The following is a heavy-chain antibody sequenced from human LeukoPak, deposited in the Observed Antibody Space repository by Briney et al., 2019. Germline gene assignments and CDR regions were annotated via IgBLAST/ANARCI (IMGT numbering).Heavy chain of an antibody. CDR3: ARDFMLYYYDSSGYYLDY. J-gene: IGHJ4*02. CDR2: IYTSGST. CDR1: GGSFSSYY. V-gene: IGHV4-4*07. D-gene: IGHD3-22*01. Sequence: SETLSLTCAVYGGSFSSYYWSWIRQPAGKGLEWIGRIYTSGSTNYNPSLKSRVTMSVDTSKNQFSLKLSSVTAADTAVYYCARDFMLYYYDSSGYYLDYWGQGTLVTVSS.